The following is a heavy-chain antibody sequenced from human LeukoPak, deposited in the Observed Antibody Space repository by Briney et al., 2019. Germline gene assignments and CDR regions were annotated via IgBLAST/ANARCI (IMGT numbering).Heavy chain of an antibody. V-gene: IGHV4-59*01. D-gene: IGHD2-15*01. CDR3: ARSTCSGGSCSIDY. CDR1: GGSMSSYY. Sequence: SETLSLTCTVSGGSMSSYYWSWIRQPPGKGLEWIGYIYYSGSTNYNPPLKSRVTISVDTSKNQFSLKLSSVTAADTAVYYCARSTCSGGSCSIDYWGQGTLVTVSS. CDR2: IYYSGST. J-gene: IGHJ4*02.